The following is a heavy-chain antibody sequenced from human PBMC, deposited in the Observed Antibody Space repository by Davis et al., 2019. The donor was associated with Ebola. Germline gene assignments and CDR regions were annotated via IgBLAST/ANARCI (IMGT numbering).Heavy chain of an antibody. CDR2: IIPILGIA. CDR1: GYTFTSYA. CDR3: AKPPTVTREYYYYGMDV. D-gene: IGHD4-17*01. Sequence: AASVKVSCKASGYTFTSYAISWVRQAPGQGLEWMGRIIPILGIANYAQKFQGRVTITADKSTSTAYMELSSLRSEDTAVYYCAKPPTVTREYYYYGMDVWGQGTTVTVSS. V-gene: IGHV1-69*04. J-gene: IGHJ6*02.